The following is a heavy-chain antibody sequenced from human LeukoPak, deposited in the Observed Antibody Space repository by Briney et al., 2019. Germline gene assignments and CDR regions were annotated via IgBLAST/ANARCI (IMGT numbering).Heavy chain of an antibody. V-gene: IGHV1-69*05. CDR1: GGTFGSYA. J-gene: IGHJ5*02. Sequence: SVKVSCKASGGTFGSYAISWVRQAPGQGLEWMGGIIPIFGTANYAQKFQGRVTITTDESTSTAYMELSSLRSEDTAVYYCARVAGRVGWFDPWGQGTLVTVSS. D-gene: IGHD3-10*01. CDR2: IIPIFGTA. CDR3: ARVAGRVGWFDP.